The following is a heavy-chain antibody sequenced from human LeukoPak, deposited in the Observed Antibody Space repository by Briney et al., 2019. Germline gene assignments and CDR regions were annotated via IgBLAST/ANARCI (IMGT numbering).Heavy chain of an antibody. V-gene: IGHV4-34*01. J-gene: IGHJ4*02. CDR2: INHSGST. CDR3: ARGLGSSSWAFDY. D-gene: IGHD6-13*01. CDR1: GGSFSGYY. Sequence: SETLSLTCAAYGGSFSGYYWSWIRQPPGKGLEWIGEINHSGSTNYNPSLKSRVTISVDTSKNQFSLKLSSVTAADTAVYYCARGLGSSSWAFDYWGQGTLVTVSS.